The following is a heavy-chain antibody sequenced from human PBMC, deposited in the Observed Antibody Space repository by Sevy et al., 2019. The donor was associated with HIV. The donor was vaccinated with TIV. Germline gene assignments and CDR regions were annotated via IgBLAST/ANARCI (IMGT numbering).Heavy chain of an antibody. CDR1: GFSFSSYG. V-gene: IGHV3-30*02. CDR2: IQYDGSNK. D-gene: IGHD2-21*01. Sequence: GGSLRLSCAASGFSFSSYGMHWVRQAPGKGLEWMSYIQYDGSNKDYADSVKGRFTISRDNSKNTLYLQRNSLRVGDTAVFYWVKEGGGEGGDHWGQGTLVTVS. J-gene: IGHJ4*02. CDR3: VKEGGGEGGDH.